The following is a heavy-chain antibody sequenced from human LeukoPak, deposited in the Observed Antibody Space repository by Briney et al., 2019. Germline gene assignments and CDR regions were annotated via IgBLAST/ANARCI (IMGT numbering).Heavy chain of an antibody. V-gene: IGHV4-39*07. CDR2: IYYSGST. CDR3: ARVNYYDSRGYYHAFDI. Sequence: SETLSLTCTVSGGSISSSYYYWGWIRQPPGKGLEWIGSIYYSGSTYYNPSLKSRVTISVDTSKNQFSLKLSSVTAADTAVYYCARVNYYDSRGYYHAFDIWGQGTMVTVSS. CDR1: GGSISSSYYY. J-gene: IGHJ3*02. D-gene: IGHD3-22*01.